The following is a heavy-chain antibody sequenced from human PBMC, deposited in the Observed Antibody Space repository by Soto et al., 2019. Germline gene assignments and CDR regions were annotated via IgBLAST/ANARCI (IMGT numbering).Heavy chain of an antibody. V-gene: IGHV3-23*01. CDR2: ISGSGGST. Sequence: EVQLLESGGGLVQPGGSLRLSCAASGFTFSSYAMSWVRQAPGKGLEWVSAISGSGGSTYYADSVKGRFTISRDNSKNTLYLQMNSLRAEDTAVYYCAKDGGYCIRGSCLHAFDYWVQGTLVTVSS. J-gene: IGHJ4*02. CDR1: GFTFSSYA. D-gene: IGHD2-15*01. CDR3: AKDGGYCIRGSCLHAFDY.